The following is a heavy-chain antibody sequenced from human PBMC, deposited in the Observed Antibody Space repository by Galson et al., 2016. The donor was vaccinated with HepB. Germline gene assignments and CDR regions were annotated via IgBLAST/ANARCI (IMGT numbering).Heavy chain of an antibody. Sequence: SVKASCKASGYTFTGYHMHWVRQAPGQGLEWMGWINPYGGGTNYAQKFQGRVTMTRDTSTSTAYMELSSLRSDDSAVYYCTKELLDSSGYYYFEDWGQGTLVTVSS. J-gene: IGHJ4*02. CDR3: TKELLDSSGYYYFED. D-gene: IGHD3-22*01. V-gene: IGHV1-2*02. CDR2: INPYGGGT. CDR1: GYTFTGYH.